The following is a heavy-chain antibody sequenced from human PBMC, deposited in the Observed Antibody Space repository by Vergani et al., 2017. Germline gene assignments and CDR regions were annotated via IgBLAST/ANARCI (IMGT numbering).Heavy chain of an antibody. Sequence: EVQLVQSGAEVKKPGESLRISCKGSGYSFTSYWISWVRQMPGKGLEWMGRIDPSDSYTNYSPSFQGHVTISAGKSISTAYLQWSSLKASDTAMYYCASQVGYCSSTSCYYDILTELGGQGTLVTVSS. D-gene: IGHD2-2*01. CDR3: ASQVGYCSSTSCYYDILTEL. V-gene: IGHV5-10-1*01. CDR2: IDPSDSYT. J-gene: IGHJ4*02. CDR1: GYSFTSYW.